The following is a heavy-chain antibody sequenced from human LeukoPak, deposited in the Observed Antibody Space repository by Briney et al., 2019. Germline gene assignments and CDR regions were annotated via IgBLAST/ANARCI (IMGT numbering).Heavy chain of an antibody. CDR3: ARGRGIAARRGYDY. Sequence: SETLSLTCAVYGGSFSGYYWSWIRQPPGKGLEWIGEINHSGSTNYNPSLKSRVTILVDTSKNQFSLKLSSVTAADTAVYYCARGRGIAARRGYDYWGQGTLVTVSS. CDR1: GGSFSGYY. D-gene: IGHD6-6*01. J-gene: IGHJ4*02. V-gene: IGHV4-34*01. CDR2: INHSGST.